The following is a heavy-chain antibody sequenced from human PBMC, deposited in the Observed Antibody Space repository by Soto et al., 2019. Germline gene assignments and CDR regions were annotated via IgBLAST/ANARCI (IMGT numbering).Heavy chain of an antibody. D-gene: IGHD7-27*01. CDR1: GGSISSYY. J-gene: IGHJ3*02. Sequence: PSETLSLTCTVSGGSISSYYWSWIRQPPGKGLEWIGYIYYSGSTNYNPSLKSRVTISVDTSKNQFSLKLSSVTAADTAVYYCARLGSNWGWAVSFDIWGQGTMVTVSS. CDR2: IYYSGST. V-gene: IGHV4-59*08. CDR3: ARLGSNWGWAVSFDI.